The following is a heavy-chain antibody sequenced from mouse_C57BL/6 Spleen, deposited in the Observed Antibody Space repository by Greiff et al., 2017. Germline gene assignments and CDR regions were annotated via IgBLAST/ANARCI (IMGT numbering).Heavy chain of an antibody. J-gene: IGHJ4*01. Sequence: VQLQQSGAELARPGASVKMSCKASGYTFTSYTMHWVKQRPGQGLEWIGYINPSSGYTKYNQKFKDKATLTADQSSSTAYMQLSSLTSEDSAVXYGARELLRGGGMDYWGQGTSVTVSA. D-gene: IGHD1-1*01. CDR3: ARELLRGGGMDY. V-gene: IGHV1-4*01. CDR1: GYTFTSYT. CDR2: INPSSGYT.